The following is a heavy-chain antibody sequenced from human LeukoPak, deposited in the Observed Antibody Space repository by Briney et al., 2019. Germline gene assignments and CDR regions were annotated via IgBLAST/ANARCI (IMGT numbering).Heavy chain of an antibody. Sequence: SETLSLTCTVSGGSISSYYWSWIRQPPGKGLEWIGYIYYSGSTNYNPSLKSRVTISVDTSKNQFSLKLSSVTAADTAVYYCARDFYCSSTSCYPDAFDIWGQGTMVTVSS. D-gene: IGHD2-2*01. V-gene: IGHV4-59*01. CDR3: ARDFYCSSTSCYPDAFDI. CDR2: IYYSGST. J-gene: IGHJ3*02. CDR1: GGSISSYY.